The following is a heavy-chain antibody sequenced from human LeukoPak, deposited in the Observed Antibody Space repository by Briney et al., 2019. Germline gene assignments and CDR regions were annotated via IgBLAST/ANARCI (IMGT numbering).Heavy chain of an antibody. CDR2: ISYDGSNK. Sequence: GRSLRLSCAASGFTFSSYGMPWVRQAPGKGLEWVAVISYDGSNKYYADSVKGRFTISRDNSKNTLYLQMNSLRAEDTAVYYCAKGGGGYSSSWGANQIDYWGQGTLVTVSS. CDR3: AKGGGGYSSSWGANQIDY. D-gene: IGHD6-13*01. V-gene: IGHV3-30*18. J-gene: IGHJ4*02. CDR1: GFTFSSYG.